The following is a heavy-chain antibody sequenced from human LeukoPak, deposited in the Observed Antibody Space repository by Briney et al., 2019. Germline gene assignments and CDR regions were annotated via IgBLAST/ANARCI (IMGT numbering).Heavy chain of an antibody. Sequence: GGSLRLSCAASGFTFSSYAMSWVRQAPGKGLEWVSTVSASGGTTYYADSVKGRFTISRDNSKNTVYLQMNSLRAEDTAVYYCARGRYYDSGGYDEAFDIWGQGTAVTVSS. CDR3: ARGRYYDSGGYDEAFDI. V-gene: IGHV3-23*01. CDR2: VSASGGTT. J-gene: IGHJ3*02. D-gene: IGHD3-22*01. CDR1: GFTFSSYA.